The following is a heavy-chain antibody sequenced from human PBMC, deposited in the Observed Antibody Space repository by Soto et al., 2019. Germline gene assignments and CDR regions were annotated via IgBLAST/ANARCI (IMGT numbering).Heavy chain of an antibody. J-gene: IGHJ4*02. V-gene: IGHV3-30*18. D-gene: IGHD3-22*01. CDR2: ISYDGSKI. CDR1: GFSFSNYG. CDR3: AKDEDYYDSSGDYYVGGWGVDY. Sequence: QVQLVESGGGVVQSGRSLRLSCAASGFSFSNYGMHWVRQAPGKGLEWVAVISYDGSKIYSADSVKGRFTIPRDNSKNTLYLQMNSLRTEGTAIYYCAKDEDYYDSSGDYYVGGWGVDYWGQGTLVTVSS.